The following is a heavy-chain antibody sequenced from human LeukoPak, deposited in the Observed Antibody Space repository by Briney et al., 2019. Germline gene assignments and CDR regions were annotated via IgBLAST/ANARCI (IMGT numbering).Heavy chain of an antibody. D-gene: IGHD3-10*01. J-gene: IGHJ3*02. V-gene: IGHV4-4*07. CDR1: GGSISSYY. CDR2: IYTSGST. Sequence: SQTLSLTCTVSGGSISSYYWSWIREPAGKGLGWIGGIYTSGSTNYNPSLKSRVTMSVDTSKNQFSLKLSSVTAADTPVYNCTMPAFGRFGTDAFGISGQGKIVTVSS. CDR3: TMPAFGRFGTDAFGI.